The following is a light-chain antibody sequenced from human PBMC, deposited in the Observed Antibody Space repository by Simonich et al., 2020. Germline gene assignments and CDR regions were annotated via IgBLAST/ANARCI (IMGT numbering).Light chain of an antibody. V-gene: IGKV3-11*01. Sequence: EIVLTQSPATLSFSPGERATLSCRASHSVSRYLALYQQKPGQAPRLLIYDASKRATGIPARFSCSGSGTDFTLTISSLQAEDVAVYYCQQYYSTPWTFGQGTKVEIK. CDR2: DAS. CDR1: HSVSRY. J-gene: IGKJ1*01. CDR3: QQYYSTPWT.